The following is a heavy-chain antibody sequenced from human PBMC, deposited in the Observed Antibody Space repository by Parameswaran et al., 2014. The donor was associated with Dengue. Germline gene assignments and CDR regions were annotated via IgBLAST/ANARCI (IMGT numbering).Heavy chain of an antibody. J-gene: IGHJ6*02. CDR3: ASIVVIPKNDTYFFYGVDV. D-gene: IGHD2-2*01. V-gene: IGHV4-31*02. Sequence: PGKGLEWIGYIDYTGRTYYNPSLKSRVSILADTSEDQFSLRLDSVTAADTAIYYCASIVVIPKNDTYFFYGVDVWGQGTTVTVSS. CDR2: IDYTGRT.